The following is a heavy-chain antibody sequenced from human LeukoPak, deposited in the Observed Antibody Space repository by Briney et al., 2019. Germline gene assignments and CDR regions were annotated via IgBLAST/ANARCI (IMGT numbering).Heavy chain of an antibody. CDR3: ARGGMRFLVWRSSMAFDI. CDR2: INHSGST. CDR1: GGSFSGYY. J-gene: IGHJ3*02. Sequence: PSETLSLTCAVYGGSFSGYYWSWIRQPPGKGLEWIGEINHSGSTNYNPSLKSRVTISVDTSKNQFSLRLSSVTAADTAVYYCARGGMRFLVWRSSMAFDIWGQGTMVTVSS. V-gene: IGHV4-34*01. D-gene: IGHD3-3*01.